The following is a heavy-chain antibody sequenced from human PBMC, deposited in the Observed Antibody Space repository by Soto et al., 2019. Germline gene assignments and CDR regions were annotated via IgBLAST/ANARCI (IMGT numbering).Heavy chain of an antibody. Sequence: GGSLRLSCAASGFAVSSKYMTWVRQAPGKGLEWVSVIYGGGTTYYADSVKGRFTISRDTSKNTLHLQMNSLRAEDTAVYYCAKDFTHPFDYWGQGTVVTVSS. CDR2: IYGGGTT. CDR1: GFAVSSKY. V-gene: IGHV3-53*01. CDR3: AKDFTHPFDY. J-gene: IGHJ4*02.